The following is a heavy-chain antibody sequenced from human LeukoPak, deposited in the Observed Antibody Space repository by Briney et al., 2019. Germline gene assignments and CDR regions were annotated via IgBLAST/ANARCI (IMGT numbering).Heavy chain of an antibody. J-gene: IGHJ6*03. V-gene: IGHV4-34*01. Sequence: AETLSLTCAVYGGSFSGYYWSWIRQPPGKGLEWIGEINHSGSTNYNPSLKSRVTISVDTSKNQFSLKLSSVTAADTAVYYCARLIAGYYMDVWGKGTTVTVSS. CDR1: GGSFSGYY. D-gene: IGHD6-13*01. CDR2: INHSGST. CDR3: ARLIAGYYMDV.